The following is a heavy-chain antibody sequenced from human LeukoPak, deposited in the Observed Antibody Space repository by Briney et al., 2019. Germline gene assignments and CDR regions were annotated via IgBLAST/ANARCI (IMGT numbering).Heavy chain of an antibody. D-gene: IGHD3-22*01. Sequence: GASAKVSCKASGYTFTGYYMHWVRQAPGQGLEWMGRINPNSGGTNYAQKFQGRVTMTRDTSISTAYMELSRLRSDDTAVYYCARDPPHTYYYDSSGKGEAFDIWGQGTMVTVSS. CDR2: INPNSGGT. CDR1: GYTFTGYY. CDR3: ARDPPHTYYYDSSGKGEAFDI. J-gene: IGHJ3*02. V-gene: IGHV1-2*06.